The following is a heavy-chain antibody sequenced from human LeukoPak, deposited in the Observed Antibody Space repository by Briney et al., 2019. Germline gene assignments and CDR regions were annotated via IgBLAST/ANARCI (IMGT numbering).Heavy chain of an antibody. V-gene: IGHV1-3*01. J-gene: IGHJ4*02. CDR3: ARGELVGATDFDY. D-gene: IGHD1-26*01. Sequence: ASVKVSCKASGYTFTSYAMHWVRQAPGQRLEWMGWINAGNGNTKYSQKFQGRVTITRDTSASTAYMELSSLRSEDTAVYYCARGELVGATDFDYWGQGTLVTVSS. CDR1: GYTFTSYA. CDR2: INAGNGNT.